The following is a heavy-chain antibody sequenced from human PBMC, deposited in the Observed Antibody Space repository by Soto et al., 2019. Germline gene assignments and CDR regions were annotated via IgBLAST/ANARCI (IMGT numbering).Heavy chain of an antibody. Sequence: QVQLQESGPGLVKPSQTLSLTCSVSGGSISSVGHYWTWIRQQPGKGLEWIGYIYSSGSTDYNPSLKSRVTISVDRSKNQFSLNLSSVTAADTAIYYCARESGGYDSSTRYGLDVWGQGTTVTVSS. CDR1: GGSISSVGHY. J-gene: IGHJ6*02. CDR3: ARESGGYDSSTRYGLDV. CDR2: IYSSGST. D-gene: IGHD6-25*01. V-gene: IGHV4-31*03.